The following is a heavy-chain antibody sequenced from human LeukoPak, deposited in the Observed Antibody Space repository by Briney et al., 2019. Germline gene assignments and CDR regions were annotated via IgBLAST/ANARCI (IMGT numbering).Heavy chain of an antibody. CDR2: ISGSGGST. CDR3: AKDLSIAAAGIYYYYGMDV. J-gene: IGHJ6*02. V-gene: IGHV3-23*01. Sequence: GGSLRLSCAASGFTFSSYAMSWVRQAPGKGLEWVSAISGSGGSTYYADSVKGRFTISRDNSKNTLYLQMNSLRAEDTAVYYCAKDLSIAAAGIYYYYGMDVWGQGTTVTVSS. D-gene: IGHD6-13*01. CDR1: GFTFSSYA.